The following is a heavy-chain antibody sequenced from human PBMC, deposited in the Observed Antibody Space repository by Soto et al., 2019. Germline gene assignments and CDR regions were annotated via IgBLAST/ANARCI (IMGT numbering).Heavy chain of an antibody. V-gene: IGHV3-74*01. CDR3: VRDGSGPIDLDS. CDR1: GFTFTTYS. D-gene: IGHD3-10*01. CDR2: INGDGSNT. J-gene: IGHJ4*02. Sequence: EVQLVESGGGLLQPGGSLRLSCAASGFTFTTYSMHWVRQAPGKGLVWVSRINGDGSNTAYADSVKGRFTISRDNAKNTLYLQLNSLRAEDTAVYYCVRDGSGPIDLDSWGQGTLVTVSS.